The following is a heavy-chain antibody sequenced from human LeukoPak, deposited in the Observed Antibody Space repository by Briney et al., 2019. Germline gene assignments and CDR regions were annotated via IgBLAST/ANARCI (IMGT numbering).Heavy chain of an antibody. CDR3: AKGGSLYVDY. Sequence: PGGTLRLSCAASGFTFDDYAMHWVRQAPGKGLEWVLGISGNSGSIGYADSVKGRFTISRDNAKNSLYLQMNSLRAEDTALYYCAKGGSLYVDYWGQGTLVTVSS. J-gene: IGHJ4*02. D-gene: IGHD6-13*01. CDR2: ISGNSGSI. CDR1: GFTFDDYA. V-gene: IGHV3-9*01.